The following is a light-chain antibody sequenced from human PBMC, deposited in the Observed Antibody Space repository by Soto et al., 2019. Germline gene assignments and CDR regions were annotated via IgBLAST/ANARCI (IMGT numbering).Light chain of an antibody. CDR1: SSDVGSYNL. CDR2: EGS. V-gene: IGLV2-23*03. Sequence: ALTQPASVSGSPGQSITISCTGTSSDVGSYNLVSWYQQHPGKAPKLMIYEGSKRPSGVSNRFSGSKSGNTASLTISGLQAEDEADYYCCSYAGSSTFVYVFGTGTKLTVL. CDR3: CSYAGSSTFVYV. J-gene: IGLJ1*01.